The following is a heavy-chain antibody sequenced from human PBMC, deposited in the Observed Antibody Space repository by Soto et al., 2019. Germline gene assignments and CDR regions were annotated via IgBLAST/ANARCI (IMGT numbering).Heavy chain of an antibody. V-gene: IGHV3-23*01. Sequence: EVQLLESGGGLVQPGGSLRLCCAASGFTFSSYAMSWVRQAPGKGLECVSAISGSGGSTYYADSVKGRFTISRDNSKNTLYLQMNSLRADDTAVYYCAKAYSSSWGGYYYYMDVWGKGTTVTVSS. CDR1: GFTFSSYA. CDR2: ISGSGGST. D-gene: IGHD6-13*01. CDR3: AKAYSSSWGGYYYYMDV. J-gene: IGHJ6*03.